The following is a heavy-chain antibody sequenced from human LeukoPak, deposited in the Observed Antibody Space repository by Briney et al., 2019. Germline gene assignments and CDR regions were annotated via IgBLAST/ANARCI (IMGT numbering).Heavy chain of an antibody. V-gene: IGHV3-30*04. CDR1: GFTFSSYA. Sequence: GGSLRLSCAASGFTFSSYAMHWVRQAPGKGLEWVAVISYDGSNKYYADSVKGRFTISRDNSKNTLYLQMNSLRAEDTAVYYCARDGGGYSYADYYYYYYMDVWGKGTTVTVSS. D-gene: IGHD5-18*01. CDR3: ARDGGGYSYADYYYYYYMDV. CDR2: ISYDGSNK. J-gene: IGHJ6*03.